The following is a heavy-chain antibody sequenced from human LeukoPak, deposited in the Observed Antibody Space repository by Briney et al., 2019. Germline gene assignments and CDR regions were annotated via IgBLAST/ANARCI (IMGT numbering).Heavy chain of an antibody. D-gene: IGHD3-22*01. V-gene: IGHV1-69*06. J-gene: IGHJ5*02. CDR2: IIPIFGTA. Sequence: GASVKVSCKASGGTFSNYAINWVRQAPGQGLEWMGGIIPIFGTANYAQKFQGRVTITADKSTSTAYMELSSLRSEDTALYYCARSRTYYYDSSGYGPELNWFDPWGQGNLVTVSS. CDR3: ARSRTYYYDSSGYGPELNWFDP. CDR1: GGTFSNYA.